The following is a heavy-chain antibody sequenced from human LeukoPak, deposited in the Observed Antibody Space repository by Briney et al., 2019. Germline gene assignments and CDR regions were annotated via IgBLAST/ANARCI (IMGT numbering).Heavy chain of an antibody. J-gene: IGHJ5*02. CDR3: ARVPVSGYSSSWYGFGFNWFDP. V-gene: IGHV1-8*03. D-gene: IGHD6-13*01. CDR1: GYTFTSYD. Sequence: VASVKVSCKASGYTFTSYDINWVRQATGQGLEWMGWMNPNSGNTGYAQKFQGRVTITRNTSISTAYMELSSLRSDDTAVYYCARVPVSGYSSSWYGFGFNWFDPWGQGTLVTVSS. CDR2: MNPNSGNT.